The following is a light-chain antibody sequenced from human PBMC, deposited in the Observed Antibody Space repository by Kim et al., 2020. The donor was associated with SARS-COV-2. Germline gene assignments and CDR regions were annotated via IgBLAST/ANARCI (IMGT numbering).Light chain of an antibody. Sequence: QSALTQPRSVSGSPGQSVTISCTGTSSDIGGYEYVSWHQHHPGKAPKLIIYDVTKRPSGVPDRFSGSKSGNTASLTISGLQGDDEADYYCCSYAGTSIPYVFGTGTTVTVL. J-gene: IGLJ1*01. V-gene: IGLV2-11*01. CDR2: DVT. CDR3: CSYAGTSIPYV. CDR1: SSDIGGYEY.